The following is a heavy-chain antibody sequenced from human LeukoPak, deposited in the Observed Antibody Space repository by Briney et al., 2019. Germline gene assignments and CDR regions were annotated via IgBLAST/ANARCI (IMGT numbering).Heavy chain of an antibody. J-gene: IGHJ6*03. V-gene: IGHV4-4*02. CDR3: ARGAADRNNYYYYIDV. CDR1: GGSISSSNW. Sequence: SETLSLTCTVSGGSISSSNWWNWIRQSPGKGLEWIGEINHTGTTNYNPSLKSRFTISVDTSKNQFSLKLTSVTAADTAVYYCARGAADRNNYYYYIDVWGKGTTVTVSS. CDR2: INHTGTT. D-gene: IGHD1/OR15-1a*01.